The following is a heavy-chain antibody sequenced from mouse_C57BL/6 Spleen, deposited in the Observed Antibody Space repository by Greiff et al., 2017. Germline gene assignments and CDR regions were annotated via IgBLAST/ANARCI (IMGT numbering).Heavy chain of an antibody. CDR3: AIHMRLTPWFAY. Sequence: QVQLKQPGAELVKPGASVKLSCKASGYTFTSYWMHWVKQRPGQGLEWIGMIHPNSGSTNYNEKFKSKATLTVDKSSSTAYMQLSSLTSEDSAVSYCAIHMRLTPWFAYLFQGTLVSVSA. D-gene: IGHD4-1*01. J-gene: IGHJ3*01. CDR2: IHPNSGST. V-gene: IGHV1-64*01. CDR1: GYTFTSYW.